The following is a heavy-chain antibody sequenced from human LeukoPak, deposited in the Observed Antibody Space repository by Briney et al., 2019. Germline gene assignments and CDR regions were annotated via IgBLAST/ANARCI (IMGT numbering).Heavy chain of an antibody. J-gene: IGHJ4*02. Sequence: VASLKVSCTASGGTFSSYAISWVRPAPGQGLEWMGRIIPIFGTANYAQKFQGRVTITPDESTSTAYMELSSLRSEDTAVYYCARSYRSSSRGGYYFDNWGQGTLVTVSS. CDR2: IIPIFGTA. CDR3: ARSYRSSSRGGYYFDN. V-gene: IGHV1-69*15. CDR1: GGTFSSYA. D-gene: IGHD6-6*01.